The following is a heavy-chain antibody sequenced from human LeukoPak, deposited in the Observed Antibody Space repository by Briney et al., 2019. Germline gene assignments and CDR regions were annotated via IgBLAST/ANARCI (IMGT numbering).Heavy chain of an antibody. CDR3: ARDHPGSNSLDY. D-gene: IGHD4-11*01. J-gene: IGHJ4*02. Sequence: PGGSLRLSCVASGFTFNQYWMHWVRQAPGAGLEWVSRLRTDGGRTNYADSVKGRFTISRDNARNTVYLQMNSLRVEDTAVYYCARDHPGSNSLDYWGQGTLVTVSP. CDR1: GFTFNQYW. V-gene: IGHV3-74*01. CDR2: LRTDGGRT.